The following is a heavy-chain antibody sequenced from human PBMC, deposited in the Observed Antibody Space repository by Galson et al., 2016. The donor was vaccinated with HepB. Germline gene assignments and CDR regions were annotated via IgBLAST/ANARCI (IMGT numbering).Heavy chain of an antibody. CDR3: VGRGAASSSWYSDYQYGMDV. Sequence: LRLSCAASGFTVSSTYMNWVRQAPGKGLEWVSIIYSGGTTYQADSVKGRFTISRDNSNNTLYLQMNSLRHEDTAVYYCVGRGAASSSWYSDYQYGMDVWGQGTTVTVSS. V-gene: IGHV3-66*01. CDR2: IYSGGTT. D-gene: IGHD6-13*01. J-gene: IGHJ6*02. CDR1: GFTVSSTY.